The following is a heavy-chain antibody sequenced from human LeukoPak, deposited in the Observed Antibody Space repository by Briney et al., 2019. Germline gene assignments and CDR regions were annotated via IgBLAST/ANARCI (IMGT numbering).Heavy chain of an antibody. CDR1: GGSISSGSYY. J-gene: IGHJ3*02. V-gene: IGHV4-61*02. CDR2: IYTSGST. Sequence: SQTLSLTCTASGGSISSGSYYWSWIRQPAGKGLEWIGRIYTSGSTNYNPSLKSRVTISVDTSKNQFSLKLSSVTAADTAVYYCAREVPSKHPRDPNAFDIWGQGTMVTVSS. CDR3: AREVPSKHPRDPNAFDI.